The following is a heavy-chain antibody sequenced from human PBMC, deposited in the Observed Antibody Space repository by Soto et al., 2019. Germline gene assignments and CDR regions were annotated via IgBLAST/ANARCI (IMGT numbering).Heavy chain of an antibody. D-gene: IGHD3-16*02. CDR3: ARVGVNNFFDC. CDR1: GFTVSSNY. CDR2: IYSGGST. J-gene: IGHJ4*02. Sequence: LRLSCAASGFTVSSNYMSWVRQAPGKGLEWVSVIYSGGSTYYADSVKGRFTISRDNSKNTLYLQMNSLRAEDTAVYYCARVGVNNFFDCWGQGTLVTSPQ. V-gene: IGHV3-66*01.